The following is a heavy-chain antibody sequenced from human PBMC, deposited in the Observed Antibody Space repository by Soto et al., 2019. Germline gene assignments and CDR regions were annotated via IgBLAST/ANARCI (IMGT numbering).Heavy chain of an antibody. J-gene: IGHJ4*02. V-gene: IGHV2-70*04. CDR3: ARMRSDYDSSGLDY. D-gene: IGHD3-22*01. CDR1: GFSLSTSGMR. CDR2: IDWDEDR. Sequence: SGPTLVNPTETLTLTCTFSGFSLSTSGMRVSWIRQAPGKALEWLARIDWDEDRFYSTSLKTRLTISKDTSKNQVVLTMTKMDPVDTATYYCARMRSDYDSSGLDYRGQGILVTVSS.